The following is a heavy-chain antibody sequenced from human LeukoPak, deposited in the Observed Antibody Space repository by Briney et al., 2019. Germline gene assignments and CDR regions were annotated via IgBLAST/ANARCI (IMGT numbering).Heavy chain of an antibody. Sequence: GGSLRLSCAASGFTFSTYAMSWVRQAPGKGLEWVSTISDSGANTYYADSVRGRFTISRDNSKNTLYLQKNSLRADDTAIYYCAKSMTLQWRGFFDLWGRGTHVTVPS. CDR2: ISDSGANT. CDR1: GFTFSTYA. CDR3: AKSMTLQWRGFFDL. J-gene: IGHJ2*01. V-gene: IGHV3-23*01. D-gene: IGHD6-19*01.